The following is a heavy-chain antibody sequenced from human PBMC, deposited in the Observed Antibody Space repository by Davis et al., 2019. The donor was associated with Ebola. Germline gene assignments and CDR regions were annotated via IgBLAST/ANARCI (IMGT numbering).Heavy chain of an antibody. V-gene: IGHV3-23*01. D-gene: IGHD2-15*01. Sequence: PGGSLRLSCAASGFTFSSYAMSWVRQAPGKGLEWVSAISGSGGSTYYADSVKGRFTISRDNSKNTLYLQMNSLRAEDTAVYYCAKDLGDIVVVVAATAPYDFQHWGQGTLVTVSS. CDR3: AKDLGDIVVVVAATAPYDFQH. J-gene: IGHJ1*01. CDR1: GFTFSSYA. CDR2: ISGSGGST.